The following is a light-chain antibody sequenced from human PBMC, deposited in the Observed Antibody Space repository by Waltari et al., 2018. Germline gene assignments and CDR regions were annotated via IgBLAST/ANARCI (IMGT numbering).Light chain of an antibody. J-gene: IGKJ1*01. CDR2: LVS. CDR3: MQSLQTPPT. Sequence: DVVMTHTPLLLPVIPGEPASISCRSTQNLLDTDGYTHLQWLLQKPGQSPQLLIFLVSNRGPGVPDRFSGSGSGTDFTLKSSRVEAEDVGVYYCMQSLQTPPTFGQGTKVEIK. V-gene: IGKV2-28*01. CDR1: QNLLDTDGYTH.